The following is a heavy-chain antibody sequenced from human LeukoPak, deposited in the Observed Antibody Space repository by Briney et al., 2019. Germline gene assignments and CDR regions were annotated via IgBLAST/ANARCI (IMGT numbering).Heavy chain of an antibody. Sequence: PGGSLRLSCAASGFTLSNYWMTWVRQAPRKGLEWVAAINQDGSEKYYVDSVKGRFTISRDNAKNSIFLQMSNLGAEDTAVYYCARTTYGDYWGQGTLVTVSS. J-gene: IGHJ4*02. V-gene: IGHV3-7*02. CDR1: GFTLSNYW. CDR3: ARTTYGDY. D-gene: IGHD1-1*01. CDR2: INQDGSEK.